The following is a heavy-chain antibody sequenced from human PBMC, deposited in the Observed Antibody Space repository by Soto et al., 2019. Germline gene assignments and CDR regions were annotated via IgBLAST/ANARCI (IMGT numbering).Heavy chain of an antibody. Sequence: PSETLSLTCTVSGGSISSYYWSWIRQPAGKGLEWIGRIYTSGSTNYNPSLKSRVTMSVDTSKNQISLKLSSVTAADTAVYYCASTRIYDFWSGYYTPDYYYSYGMDVWGQGTTVTVSS. CDR2: IYTSGST. CDR1: GGSISSYY. J-gene: IGHJ6*02. V-gene: IGHV4-4*07. CDR3: ASTRIYDFWSGYYTPDYYYSYGMDV. D-gene: IGHD3-3*01.